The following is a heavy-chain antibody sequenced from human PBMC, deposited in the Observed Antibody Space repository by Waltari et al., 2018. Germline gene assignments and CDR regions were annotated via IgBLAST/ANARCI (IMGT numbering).Heavy chain of an antibody. V-gene: IGHV3-7*01. CDR2: IKPDGSQT. CDR1: GFTLSNYW. CDR3: ARDPARRADY. Sequence: EVQLVESGGGLVQPGGSLRLSCVASGFTLSNYWMHWVRQAPGKGLEWVAAIKPDGSQTDDVDSVKGRFAISRDNARNSLYLQMNSLRADDTAIYYCARDPARRADYWGQGTLVTVSS. J-gene: IGHJ4*02.